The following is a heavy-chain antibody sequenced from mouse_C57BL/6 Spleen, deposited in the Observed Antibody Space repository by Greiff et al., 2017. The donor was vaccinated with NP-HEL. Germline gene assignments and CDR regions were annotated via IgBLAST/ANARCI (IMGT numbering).Heavy chain of an antibody. J-gene: IGHJ2*01. CDR1: GYTFTDHT. V-gene: IGHV1-78*01. CDR2: IYPRDGST. D-gene: IGHD1-1*01. CDR3: ARSVYYYGSPYYFDY. Sequence: VKLMESDAELVKPGASVKISCKVSGYTFTDHTIHWMKQRPEQGLEWIGYIYPRDGSTKYNEKFKGKATLTADKSSSTAYMQLTSLTSEDSAVYFCARSVYYYGSPYYFDYWGQGTTLTVSS.